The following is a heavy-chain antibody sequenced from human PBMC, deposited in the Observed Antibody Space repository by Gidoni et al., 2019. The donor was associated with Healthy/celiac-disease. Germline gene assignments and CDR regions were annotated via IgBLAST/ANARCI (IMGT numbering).Heavy chain of an antibody. CDR2: ISYYGSNK. V-gene: IGHV3-30-3*01. CDR3: ARSGEQFYDAFDI. Sequence: QVQLVESGGGVVQPGRSLRLSCAASGFTFSSYAMHWVRQAPGKGLGCVAVISYYGSNKYYADSVKGLFTISRDNSKNTLYLQMNSLRAEDTAVYYCARSGEQFYDAFDIWGQGTMVTVSS. J-gene: IGHJ3*02. CDR1: GFTFSSYA. D-gene: IGHD3-16*01.